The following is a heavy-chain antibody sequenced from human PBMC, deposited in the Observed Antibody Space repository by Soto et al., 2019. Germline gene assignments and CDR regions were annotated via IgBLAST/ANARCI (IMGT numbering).Heavy chain of an antibody. Sequence: PSETLSLTCAVSGYSISSGYYWGWLRQPPGKGLEWIGSIYHDGSTYYNPSLNSRVTLSIDMTNNHVSLILNSVTAADTSVYYCARVGPWVPYYYDSSPYTFENWFDPWGQGTLVTVS. CDR2: IYHDGST. CDR3: ARVGPWVPYYYDSSPYTFENWFDP. V-gene: IGHV4-38-2*01. J-gene: IGHJ5*02. D-gene: IGHD3-22*01. CDR1: GYSISSGYY.